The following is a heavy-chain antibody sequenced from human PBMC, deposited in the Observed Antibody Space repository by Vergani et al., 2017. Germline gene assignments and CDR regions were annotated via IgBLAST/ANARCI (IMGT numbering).Heavy chain of an antibody. CDR3: ARDHLIVDCWSGYSPLGYYYYGMDV. Sequence: QVQLVQSGAEVKKPGASVKVSCKASGYTFTGYYMHWVRQAPGQGLEWMGWINPNSGGTNYAQKFQGRVTMTRDTSISTAYMELSRLRSDDTAVYYCARDHLIVDCWSGYSPLGYYYYGMDVWGQGTTVTVSS. V-gene: IGHV1-2*02. J-gene: IGHJ6*02. CDR2: INPNSGGT. CDR1: GYTFTGYY. D-gene: IGHD3-3*01.